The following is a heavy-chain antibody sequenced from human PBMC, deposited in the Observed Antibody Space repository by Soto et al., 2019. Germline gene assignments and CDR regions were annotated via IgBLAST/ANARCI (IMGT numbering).Heavy chain of an antibody. CDR1: GFNFRRYC. J-gene: IGHJ4*02. Sequence: EVQLVESGGGLVQPGGSLRLSCAASGFNFRRYCMSWVRQAPGKGLEWVANIKGDGSEQYYVDSVKGRFTIFRDNAKNSLSLQMNSLRAEDTAIYYCARDPTASYGDSLLFDYWGQGTLVIVSS. CDR3: ARDPTASYGDSLLFDY. CDR2: IKGDGSEQ. D-gene: IGHD4-17*01. V-gene: IGHV3-7*01.